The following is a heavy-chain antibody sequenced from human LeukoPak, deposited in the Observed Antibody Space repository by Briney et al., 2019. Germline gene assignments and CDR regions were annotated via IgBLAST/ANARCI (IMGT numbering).Heavy chain of an antibody. Sequence: GGSLRLSCAASGFTHSRNWTSWVRHPPAKGPVGVANIKQGGSEEYYVESVKCRFTISRDSAKNPLYLQMNSLRAEDTAVYYCARVRASNYFEYWGRGTRVTVSS. CDR2: IKQGGSEE. J-gene: IGHJ4*02. CDR1: GFTHSRNW. V-gene: IGHV3-7*05. CDR3: ARVRASNYFEY. D-gene: IGHD5-24*01.